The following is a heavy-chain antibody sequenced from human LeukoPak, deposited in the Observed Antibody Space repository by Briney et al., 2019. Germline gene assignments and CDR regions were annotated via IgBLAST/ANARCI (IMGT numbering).Heavy chain of an antibody. CDR2: ISGSGGST. V-gene: IGHV3-23*01. CDR1: GFTFSSYA. D-gene: IGHD5-18*01. Sequence: TGGSLRLSCAASGFTFSSYAMSWVRQAPGKGLEWVSAISGSGGSTYYADSVKGRFTISRDNSKNTLYLQMNSLRAEDTAVYYCAKDDSRSYGETYWGQGTLVTVSS. J-gene: IGHJ4*02. CDR3: AKDDSRSYGETY.